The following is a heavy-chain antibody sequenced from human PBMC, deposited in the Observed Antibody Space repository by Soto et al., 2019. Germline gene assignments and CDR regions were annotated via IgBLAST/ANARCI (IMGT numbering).Heavy chain of an antibody. CDR3: ARGVTIFGVVIPFDY. J-gene: IGHJ4*02. D-gene: IGHD3-3*01. Sequence: KVSCKASGYTFTGYYMHWVRQAPGQGLEWMGWINPNSGGTNYAQKFQGRVTMTRDTSISTAYMELSRLRSDDTAVYYCARGVTIFGVVIPFDYWGQGXLVTVYS. V-gene: IGHV1-2*02. CDR2: INPNSGGT. CDR1: GYTFTGYY.